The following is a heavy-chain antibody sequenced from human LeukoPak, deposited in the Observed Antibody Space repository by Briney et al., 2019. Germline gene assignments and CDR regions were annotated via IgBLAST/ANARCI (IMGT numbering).Heavy chain of an antibody. J-gene: IGHJ4*02. CDR3: ARRARKVDIFDY. CDR2: IYYSGST. V-gene: IGHV4-39*07. Sequence: SETLSLTCTVSGGSISSSSYYWGWIRQPPGKGLEWIGSIYYSGSTYYNPSLKSRVTISVDTSKNQFSLKLSSVTAADTAVYYCARRARKVDIFDYWAREPWSPSPQ. D-gene: IGHD6-6*01. CDR1: GGSISSSSYY.